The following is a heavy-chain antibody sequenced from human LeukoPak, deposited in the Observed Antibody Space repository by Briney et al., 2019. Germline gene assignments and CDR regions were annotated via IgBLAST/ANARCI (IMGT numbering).Heavy chain of an antibody. V-gene: IGHV3-23*01. Sequence: GGSLRLSCAASGFTFSSYAMSWVRQAPGKGLEWVSAISGSGGSTYYADSVKGRFTISRDNSKNTLYLQMNSLRAEDTAVYYCARDRAYYDFWSDHYYYYYMDVWGKGTTVTVSS. D-gene: IGHD3-3*01. CDR3: ARDRAYYDFWSDHYYYYYMDV. CDR2: ISGSGGST. J-gene: IGHJ6*03. CDR1: GFTFSSYA.